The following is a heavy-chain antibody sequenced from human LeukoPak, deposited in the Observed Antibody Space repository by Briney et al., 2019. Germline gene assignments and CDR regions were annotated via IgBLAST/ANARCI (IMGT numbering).Heavy chain of an antibody. J-gene: IGHJ4*02. CDR1: VFTFSNYA. D-gene: IGHD4-23*01. Sequence: GGSLRLSCAASVFTFSNYAMNWVRQAPGKGLEWVSAISGSGGNTYYADSVKGRFTISRDNSKNTLYLQMNSLRAEDTAVYYCAKDPRRWPQQIDYWGQGTLVTVSS. V-gene: IGHV3-23*01. CDR2: ISGSGGNT. CDR3: AKDPRRWPQQIDY.